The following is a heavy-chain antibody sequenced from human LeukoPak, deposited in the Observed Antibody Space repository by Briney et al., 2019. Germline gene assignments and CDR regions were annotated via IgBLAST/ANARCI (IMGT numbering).Heavy chain of an antibody. CDR1: GGSISSGGYS. CDR3: ARGEGSGNYYFDY. V-gene: IGHV4-30-2*01. Sequence: PSETLSLTCAVSGGSISSGGYSWSWIRQPPGKGLEWIGYIYHSGSTYYNPSLKSRVTISVDRSKNQFSLKLSSVTAADTAVYYCARGEGSGNYYFDYWGQGTLVTVSS. CDR2: IYHSGST. J-gene: IGHJ4*02. D-gene: IGHD3-10*01.